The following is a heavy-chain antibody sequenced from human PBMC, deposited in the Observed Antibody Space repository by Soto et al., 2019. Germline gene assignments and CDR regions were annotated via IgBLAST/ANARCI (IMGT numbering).Heavy chain of an antibody. CDR3: AKERGSNWGYFDY. J-gene: IGHJ4*02. D-gene: IGHD6-13*01. V-gene: IGHV3-23*01. CDR1: GFTFNSYA. CDR2: VIDTGGNT. Sequence: GGSLRLSCAASGFTFNSYAMSWVRQAPGKGLQWVSSVIDTGGNTYYADSVKGRFTISRDNSKNTLYVQMNSLRADDTAIYYCAKERGSNWGYFDYWGQGTLVTVSS.